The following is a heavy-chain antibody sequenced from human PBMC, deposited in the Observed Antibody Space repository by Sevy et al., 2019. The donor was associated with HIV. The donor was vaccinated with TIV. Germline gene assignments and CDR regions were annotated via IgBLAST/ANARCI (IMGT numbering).Heavy chain of an antibody. D-gene: IGHD3-10*01. CDR2: IIPTFDTA. Sequence: ASVKVSCKASGDTLRKHAISWVRQAPGKGLEWMGGIIPTFDTANFPRKFQDRVTITADESTSTVYMELSSLRSEDMAVYYCARAGENLYYSYYDYWGQGTLVTVSS. CDR1: GDTLRKHA. V-gene: IGHV1-69*13. J-gene: IGHJ4*02. CDR3: ARAGENLYYSYYDY.